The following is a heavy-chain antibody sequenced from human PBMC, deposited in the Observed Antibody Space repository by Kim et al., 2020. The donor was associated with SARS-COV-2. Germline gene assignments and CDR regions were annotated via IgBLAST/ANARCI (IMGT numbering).Heavy chain of an antibody. CDR3: TRVYSSGWYVGTDY. J-gene: IGHJ4*02. D-gene: IGHD6-19*01. Sequence: GGSLRLSCAASGFTFSNAWMSWVRQAPGKGLEWVGRIKSKTDGGTTDYAAPVKGRFTISRDDSKNTLYLQMNSLKTEDTAVYYCTRVYSSGWYVGTDYWGQGTLVTVSS. V-gene: IGHV3-15*01. CDR2: IKSKTDGGTT. CDR1: GFTFSNAW.